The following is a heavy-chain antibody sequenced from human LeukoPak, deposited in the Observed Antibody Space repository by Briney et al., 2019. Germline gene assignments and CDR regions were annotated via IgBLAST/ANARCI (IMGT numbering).Heavy chain of an antibody. CDR2: INTDGSIT. J-gene: IGHJ5*02. V-gene: IGHV3-74*03. CDR1: GFTFNNDW. CDR3: ARGYSRSWFDP. D-gene: IGHD1-14*01. Sequence: GGSLRLSCAASGFTFNNDWMHWVRQAPGKGLVWVLRINTDGSITTYADPVEGRFSGSRDNAKNTLYLQMNSLRVEDTGVYYCARGYSRSWFDPWGQGTLVTVSS.